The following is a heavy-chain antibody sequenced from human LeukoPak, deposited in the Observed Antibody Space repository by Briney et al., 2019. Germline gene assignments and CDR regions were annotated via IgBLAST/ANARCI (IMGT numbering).Heavy chain of an antibody. J-gene: IGHJ4*02. V-gene: IGHV3-21*01. CDR3: ARRPAAMKGEDY. CDR1: GFTFSSYA. CDR2: ISSSSSYI. Sequence: TRGSLRLSCAASGFTFSSYAMNWVRQAPGKGLEWVSSISSSSSYIYYADSVKGRFTISRDNAKNSLYLQMNSLRAEDTAVYYCARRPAAMKGEDYWGQGTLVTVSS. D-gene: IGHD2-2*01.